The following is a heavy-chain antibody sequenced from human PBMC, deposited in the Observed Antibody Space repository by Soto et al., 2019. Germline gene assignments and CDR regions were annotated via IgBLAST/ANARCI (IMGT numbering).Heavy chain of an antibody. CDR1: GFIFSNSG. CDR2: IWYDGSDK. D-gene: IGHD2-2*01. V-gene: IGHV3-33*01. CDR3: AREGCSSSTCYEHFQH. J-gene: IGHJ1*01. Sequence: VQLVESGGGVVQPGRSLRLSCAASGFIFSNSGMHWVRQAPGKGLEWVAVIWYDGSDKYYADSVKGRFTISRDNSKNTLYLQMDSLRAEDTALYYCAREGCSSSTCYEHFQHWGQGTLVTVSS.